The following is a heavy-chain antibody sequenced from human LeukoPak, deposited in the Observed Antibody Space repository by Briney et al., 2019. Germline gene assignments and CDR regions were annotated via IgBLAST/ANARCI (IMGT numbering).Heavy chain of an antibody. D-gene: IGHD3-16*01. J-gene: IGHJ3*02. CDR3: AKESPLHGVDI. Sequence: ASVKVSCTASGYTFTNYGINWVRQAPGQGLEWMGWISAYNGNTNYAQNLQDRVTMTTDTPTSTAYMELRSLRFDDTGVYYCAKESPLHGVDIWGQGTMVTVSS. CDR2: ISAYNGNT. V-gene: IGHV1-18*01. CDR1: GYTFTNYG.